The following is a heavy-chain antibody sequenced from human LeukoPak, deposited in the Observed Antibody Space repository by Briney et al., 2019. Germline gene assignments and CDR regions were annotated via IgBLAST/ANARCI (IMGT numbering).Heavy chain of an antibody. Sequence: GGSLRLSCAASGFTFSSYWMHWVRQAPGEGLVWVSRIDEHGTTIDYADSVRERFTISRDNAKNTLYLHMNSLRDEDTAMYYCARDVGGAGSHWGQGSLVTVSS. CDR2: IDEHGTTI. J-gene: IGHJ4*02. D-gene: IGHD3-10*01. V-gene: IGHV3-74*01. CDR3: ARDVGGAGSH. CDR1: GFTFSSYW.